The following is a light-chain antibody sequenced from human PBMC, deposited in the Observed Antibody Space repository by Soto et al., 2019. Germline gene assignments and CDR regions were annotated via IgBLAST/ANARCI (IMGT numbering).Light chain of an antibody. CDR1: NSDVGSYNL. Sequence: QSALTQPASVSGSPGQSITISCTGNNSDVGSYNLVSWYQQHPGKAPKLMIYEGSKRPSGVSNRFSGSKSGNTASLTISGLQAEYEADYHCCSYAGSSTYVVFGGGTKFTVL. CDR3: CSYAGSSTYVV. CDR2: EGS. J-gene: IGLJ2*01. V-gene: IGLV2-23*01.